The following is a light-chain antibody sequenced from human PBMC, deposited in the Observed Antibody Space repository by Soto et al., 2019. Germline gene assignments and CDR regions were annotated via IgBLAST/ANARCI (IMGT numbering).Light chain of an antibody. CDR3: LQHKSYPIT. CDR1: QGINNY. CDR2: TVS. Sequence: DIQMTQSPSAMSASVGDRVTINCRASQGINNYLAWFQQKPGKVPKSLIYTVSSLQSGVPSRFSGSGSGTEFTLTISNLQPEDAATYYCLQHKSYPITFGQGTRLEIK. V-gene: IGKV1-17*03. J-gene: IGKJ5*01.